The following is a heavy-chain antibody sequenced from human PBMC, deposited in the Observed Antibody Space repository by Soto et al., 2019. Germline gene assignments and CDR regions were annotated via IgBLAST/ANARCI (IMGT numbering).Heavy chain of an antibody. J-gene: IGHJ6*03. Sequence: GASVKVSCKASGGTFSSYTISWVRQAPGQGLEWMGRIIPILGIANYAQKFQGRVTMTANKSTSTAYMELSSLRSEDTAVYYRARVGFGVVITPSDYMDVCAKGNTVTVSS. V-gene: IGHV1-69*02. CDR2: IIPILGIA. CDR1: GGTFSSYT. CDR3: ARVGFGVVITPSDYMDV. D-gene: IGHD3-3*01.